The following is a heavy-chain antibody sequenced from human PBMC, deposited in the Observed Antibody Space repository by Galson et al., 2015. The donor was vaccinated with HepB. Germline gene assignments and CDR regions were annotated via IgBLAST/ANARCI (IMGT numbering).Heavy chain of an antibody. CDR1: GFIFSNYG. D-gene: IGHD5/OR15-5a*01. CDR3: AKSIYPDSPAYNWFDP. CDR2: IWYDGSNK. J-gene: IGHJ5*02. V-gene: IGHV3-33*06. Sequence: SLRLSCAASGFIFSNYGMHWVRQAPGKGLEWVAVIWYDGSNKDYADFVKGRFTISRDNSKNMLYLQMSSLRVEDTAVYYCAKSIYPDSPAYNWFDPWGQGTLVTVSS.